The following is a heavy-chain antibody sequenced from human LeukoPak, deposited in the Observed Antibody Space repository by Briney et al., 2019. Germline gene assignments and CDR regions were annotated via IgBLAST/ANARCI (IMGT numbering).Heavy chain of an antibody. CDR2: IRSKAYGETA. J-gene: IGHJ4*02. Sequence: GGSLRLSCTASGFTFGDYAMSWICQAPGKGLEWVGFIRSKAYGETADYAASVKGRLTISRDDSKAIAYLQMNSLKTEDTAVYHCTRDRGAYNLYDYWGQGTLVTVSS. V-gene: IGHV3-49*03. CDR1: GFTFGDYA. CDR3: TRDRGAYNLYDY. D-gene: IGHD1-1*01.